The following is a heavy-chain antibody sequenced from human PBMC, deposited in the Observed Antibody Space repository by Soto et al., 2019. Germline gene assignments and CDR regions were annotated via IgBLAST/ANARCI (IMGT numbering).Heavy chain of an antibody. CDR2: ISYDGSNK. Sequence: GSLRLSCAASGFTFSSYAMHWVRQAPGKGLEWVAVISYDGSNKYYADSVKGRFTISRDNSKNTLYLQMNSLRAEDTAVYYCARDKLLRFLEWNYYFDYWGQGTLVTVSS. V-gene: IGHV3-30-3*01. J-gene: IGHJ4*02. D-gene: IGHD3-3*01. CDR1: GFTFSSYA. CDR3: ARDKLLRFLEWNYYFDY.